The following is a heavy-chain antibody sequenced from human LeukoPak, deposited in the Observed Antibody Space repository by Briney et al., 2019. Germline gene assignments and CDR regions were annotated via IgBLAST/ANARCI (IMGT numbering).Heavy chain of an antibody. CDR1: GYSFTNYW. CDR2: IYPGDSDT. J-gene: IGHJ3*02. Sequence: GESLRISCKGSGYSFTNYWIGWVRQMPGKGLEWMGIIYPGDSDTRYSPSFQGQVTISADKSISTAYLQWSSLKASDTAMYYCARPDIVAAIEAFDIWGQGTMVTVSS. D-gene: IGHD5-12*01. V-gene: IGHV5-51*01. CDR3: ARPDIVAAIEAFDI.